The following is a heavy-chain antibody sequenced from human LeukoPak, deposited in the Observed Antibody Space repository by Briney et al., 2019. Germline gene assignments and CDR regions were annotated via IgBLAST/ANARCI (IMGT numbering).Heavy chain of an antibody. CDR1: GGSISSYY. J-gene: IGHJ4*02. Sequence: SETLSLTCTVSGGSISSYYWSWIRQPPGKGLEWIGYIYYSGSTNYNPSLKSRVTISVDTSKNQFSLKLSSVTAADTAVYYCARRTSGYSGYDIHGVQSFDYWGQGTLVTVSS. CDR2: IYYSGST. V-gene: IGHV4-59*08. CDR3: ARRTSGYSGYDIHGVQSFDY. D-gene: IGHD5-12*01.